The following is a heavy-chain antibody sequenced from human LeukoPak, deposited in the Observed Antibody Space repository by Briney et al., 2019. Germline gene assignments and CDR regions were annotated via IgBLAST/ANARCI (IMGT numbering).Heavy chain of an antibody. CDR1: GGSISSYY. CDR2: IYTSGST. CDR3: ARESLDWGPFDY. J-gene: IGHJ4*02. Sequence: SETLSLTCTVSGGSISSYYWSWIRQPAGKALEWIGRIYTSGSTNYNPSLKSRVTMSVDTSKNQFSLKLSSVTAADAAVYYCARESLDWGPFDYWGQGTLVTVSS. D-gene: IGHD3-9*01. V-gene: IGHV4-4*07.